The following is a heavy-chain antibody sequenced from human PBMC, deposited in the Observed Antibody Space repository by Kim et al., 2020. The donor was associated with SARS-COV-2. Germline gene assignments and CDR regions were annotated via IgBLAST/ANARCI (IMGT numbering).Heavy chain of an antibody. Sequence: SETLSLTCTVSGGSISSGGYYWSWIRQHPGKGLEWIGYIYYSGSTYYNPSLKSRVTISVDTSKNQFSLKLSSVTAADTAVYYCARESLTDGPEYYYYGMDVWGQGTTVTVSS. CDR2: IYYSGST. V-gene: IGHV4-31*03. J-gene: IGHJ6*02. CDR1: GGSISSGGYY. CDR3: ARESLTDGPEYYYYGMDV.